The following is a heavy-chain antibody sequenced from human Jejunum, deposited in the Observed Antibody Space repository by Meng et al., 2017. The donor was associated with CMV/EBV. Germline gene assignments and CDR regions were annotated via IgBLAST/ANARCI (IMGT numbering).Heavy chain of an antibody. Sequence: FRSYGMHGVRQAPGTGLEWVAFIRYDGNNRYYAESVRGRFTISRDNSRNTLYLEMSSLTTEDTAVYHCVKDHGGLNRGGTGPEDWGQGTLVTVSS. CDR3: VKDHGGLNRGGTGPED. CDR1: FRSYG. D-gene: IGHD3/OR15-3a*01. CDR2: IRYDGNNR. J-gene: IGHJ4*02. V-gene: IGHV3-30*02.